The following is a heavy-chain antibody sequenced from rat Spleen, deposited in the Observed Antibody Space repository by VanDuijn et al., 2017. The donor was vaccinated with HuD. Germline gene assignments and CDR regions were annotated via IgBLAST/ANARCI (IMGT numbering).Heavy chain of an antibody. CDR2: FSYDGSTT. V-gene: IGHV5-29*01. CDR1: GFSFSHYY. J-gene: IGHJ2*01. CDR3: ARQWDY. Sequence: EVQLVESGGGLMQPGRSMRFSCAASGFSFSHYYMAWVRQAPTEGLEWVATFSYDGSTTYYRDSVKGRFIISRDNAKNTLYLQMDSLRSEDTATYYCARQWDYWGQGVMVTVSS.